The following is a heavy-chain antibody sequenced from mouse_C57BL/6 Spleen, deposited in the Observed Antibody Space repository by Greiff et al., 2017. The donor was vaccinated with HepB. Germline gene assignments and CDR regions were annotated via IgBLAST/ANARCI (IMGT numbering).Heavy chain of an antibody. Sequence: EVQLQQSGPELVKPGASVKISCKASGYTFTDYYMNWVKQSHGKSLEWIGDINPNNGGTSYNQKFKGKATLTVDKSSSTAYMELRSLTSEDSAVYYWARPVWLRKAMDYWGQGTSVTVSS. CDR3: ARPVWLRKAMDY. CDR1: GYTFTDYY. J-gene: IGHJ4*01. V-gene: IGHV1-26*01. CDR2: INPNNGGT. D-gene: IGHD2-2*01.